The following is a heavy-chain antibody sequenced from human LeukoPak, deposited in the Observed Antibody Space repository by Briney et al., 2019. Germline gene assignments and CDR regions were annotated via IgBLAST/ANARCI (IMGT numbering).Heavy chain of an antibody. Sequence: PGGSLRLSCAASGFTFSSYSMNWVRQAPGKGPEWVSSISSSSSYIYYADSVKGRFTISRDNAKNSLYLQMNSLRAEDTAVYYSARDYDFWSGYSYNWFDPWGQGTLVTVTS. V-gene: IGHV3-21*01. CDR2: ISSSSSYI. D-gene: IGHD3-3*01. J-gene: IGHJ5*02. CDR3: ARDYDFWSGYSYNWFDP. CDR1: GFTFSSYS.